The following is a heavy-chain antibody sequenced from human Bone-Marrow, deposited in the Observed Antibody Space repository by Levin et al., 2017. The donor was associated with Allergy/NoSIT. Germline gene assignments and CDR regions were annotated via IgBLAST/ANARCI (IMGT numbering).Heavy chain of an antibody. Sequence: GGSLRLSCAASGFTFSRYWVHWVRQTPGKGLVWVSRISGDVSSTSYADSAKGRFTISRDNAKYTVYLQMNSLRAEDTGVYYCARAGGGNWDAWFDYWGQGTLVTVSS. D-gene: IGHD1-1*01. J-gene: IGHJ4*02. CDR3: ARAGGGNWDAWFDY. CDR2: ISGDVSST. V-gene: IGHV3-74*01. CDR1: GFTFSRYW.